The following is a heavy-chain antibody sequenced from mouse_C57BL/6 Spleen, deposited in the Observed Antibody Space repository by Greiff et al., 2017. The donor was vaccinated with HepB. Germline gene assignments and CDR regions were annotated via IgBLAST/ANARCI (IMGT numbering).Heavy chain of an antibody. J-gene: IGHJ4*01. CDR2: IDPSDSYT. CDR3: ERGPTGNAMDY. Sequence: QVQLQQPGAELVMPGASVKLSCKASGYTFTSYWMHWVKQRPGQGLEWIGEIDPSDSYTNYNQKFKGKSTLTVDKSSSTAYMQLSSLTSEDSAVYYCERGPTGNAMDYWGQGTSVTVSS. D-gene: IGHD4-1*02. CDR1: GYTFTSYW. V-gene: IGHV1-69*01.